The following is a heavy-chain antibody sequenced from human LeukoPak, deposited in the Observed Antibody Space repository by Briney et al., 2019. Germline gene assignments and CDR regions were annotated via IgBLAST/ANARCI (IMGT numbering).Heavy chain of an antibody. J-gene: IGHJ4*02. CDR3: ARQIASAGTAGFDF. CDR1: GGSISSYY. Sequence: PSETLSLTCSVSGGSISSYYWSWIRQPAGKGLEWIGRIYSTGSTNYNPSLKSRVTMSVDTSKNQFSLRLRSVTAADTAVYYCARQIASAGTAGFDFWVQGALVTVSS. V-gene: IGHV4-4*07. CDR2: IYSTGST. D-gene: IGHD6-13*01.